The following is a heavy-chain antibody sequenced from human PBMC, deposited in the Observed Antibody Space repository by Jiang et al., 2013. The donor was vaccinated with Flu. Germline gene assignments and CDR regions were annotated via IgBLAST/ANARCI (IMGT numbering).Heavy chain of an antibody. CDR3: ARDTAMVPFDY. J-gene: IGHJ4*02. D-gene: IGHD5-18*01. V-gene: IGHV1-69*04. CDR1: GGTFSSYA. CDR2: IIPILGIA. Sequence: GAEVKKPGSSVKVSCKASGGTFSSYAISWVRQAPGQGLEWMGRIIPILGIANYAQKFQGRVTITADKSTSTAYMELSSLRSEDTAVYYCARDTAMVPFDYWGQGTLVTVSS.